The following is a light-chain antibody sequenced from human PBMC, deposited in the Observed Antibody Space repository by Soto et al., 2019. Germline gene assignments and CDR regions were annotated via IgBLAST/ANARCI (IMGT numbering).Light chain of an antibody. Sequence: ERVMTQSLATLSVYPGERATLSCRASQSVSSDLAWYHQKPGQAPRLLIYGASTRATGIPARFSGSGSGTEFTLTINSLQSEDFAVYYCQQYNNWPRTFGQGTKVDIK. CDR1: QSVSSD. V-gene: IGKV3-15*01. J-gene: IGKJ1*01. CDR2: GAS. CDR3: QQYNNWPRT.